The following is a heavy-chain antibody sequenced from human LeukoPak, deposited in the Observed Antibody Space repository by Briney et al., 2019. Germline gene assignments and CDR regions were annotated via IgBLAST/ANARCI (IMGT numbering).Heavy chain of an antibody. Sequence: ASVKVSCKASGYTFTSYGMNWVRQAPGQGLEWMGWINTNTGNPTYAQGFTGRFVFSLDTSVSTAYLQISSLKAEDTAVYYCARDGELATTFYFYYYMDVWGKGTTVTVSS. CDR2: INTNTGNP. J-gene: IGHJ6*03. D-gene: IGHD5-24*01. V-gene: IGHV7-4-1*02. CDR1: GYTFTSYG. CDR3: ARDGELATTFYFYYYMDV.